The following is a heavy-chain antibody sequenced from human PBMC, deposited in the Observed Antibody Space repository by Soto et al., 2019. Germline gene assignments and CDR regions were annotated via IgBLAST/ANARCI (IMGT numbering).Heavy chain of an antibody. Sequence: GVCMRLSCAASRFSFSGYPIHWVRQASGKGLERVGRIRAKSNKYATLYAESLKGRCTISRDHSQSTAYLEINSPQTEDTAVYYCNSGSYYSSIWGQGNRGTVAS. CDR2: IRAKSNKYAT. CDR1: RFSFSGYP. J-gene: IGHJ4*02. D-gene: IGHD1-26*01. CDR3: NSGSYYSSI. V-gene: IGHV3-73*01.